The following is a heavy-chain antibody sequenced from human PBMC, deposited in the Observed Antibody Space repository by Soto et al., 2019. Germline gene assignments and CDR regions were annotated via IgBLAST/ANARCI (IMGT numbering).Heavy chain of an antibody. Sequence: QLQLQESGPGLVKPSETLSLTCTVSGGSISSSSYYWGWIRQPPGKVLEWIGSIYYSGSTYYNPSLKSRVTISVDTSKNQFSLKLSSVTAADTAVYYCARHEGYGDYPSWFDPWGQGTLVTVSS. CDR2: IYYSGST. J-gene: IGHJ5*02. CDR3: ARHEGYGDYPSWFDP. D-gene: IGHD4-17*01. V-gene: IGHV4-39*01. CDR1: GGSISSSSYY.